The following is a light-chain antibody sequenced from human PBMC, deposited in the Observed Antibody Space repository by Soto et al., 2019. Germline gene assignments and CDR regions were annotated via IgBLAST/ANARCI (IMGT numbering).Light chain of an antibody. J-gene: IGKJ5*01. Sequence: EIVLTQSPATLYLSPRERATLSCRASQSVSSYLAWNQQKPGQAPRLLIYDASNRATGIPARFSGSGSGTDFTLTISSLEPEDFAVYYFQQRSNWPPITFGQGTRLEIK. CDR2: DAS. CDR1: QSVSSY. V-gene: IGKV3-11*01. CDR3: QQRSNWPPIT.